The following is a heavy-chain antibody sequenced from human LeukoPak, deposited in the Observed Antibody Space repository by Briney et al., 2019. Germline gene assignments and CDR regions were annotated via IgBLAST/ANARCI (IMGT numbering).Heavy chain of an antibody. J-gene: IGHJ4*02. Sequence: ASVKVSCKASGYTFTGYYMHWVRQAPGQGLEWMGWINPNSGGTNYAQKFQGRVTMTRDTSISTAYMELSRLRSDDTAVYYCARVYYDFWSGYCLDYWGQGTLVTVSS. CDR2: INPNSGGT. CDR3: ARVYYDFWSGYCLDY. V-gene: IGHV1-2*02. D-gene: IGHD3-3*01. CDR1: GYTFTGYY.